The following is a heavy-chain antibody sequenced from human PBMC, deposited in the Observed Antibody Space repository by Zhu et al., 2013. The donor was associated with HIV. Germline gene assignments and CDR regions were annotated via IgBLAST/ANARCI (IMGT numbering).Heavy chain of an antibody. J-gene: IGHJ6*02. D-gene: IGHD2-2*01. CDR2: IIPIFGTA. Sequence: VQLVQSGAEVKKPGSSVKVSCKASGGTFSSYAISWVRQAPGQGLEWMGGIIPIFGTANYAQKFQGRVTITADESTSTAYMELSSLRSEDTAVYYCARGLLVPAAKEYYYGMDVWGQGTTVTVSS. CDR3: ARGLLVPAAKEYYYGMDV. V-gene: IGHV1-69*01. CDR1: GGTFSSYA.